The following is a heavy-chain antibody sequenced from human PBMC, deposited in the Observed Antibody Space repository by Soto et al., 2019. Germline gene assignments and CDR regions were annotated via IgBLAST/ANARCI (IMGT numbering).Heavy chain of an antibody. CDR2: INHSGST. CDR1: GGSFSGYY. J-gene: IGHJ4*02. V-gene: IGHV4-34*01. Sequence: PSETLSLTCAVYGGSFSGYYWSWIRQPPGKGLEWIGEINHSGSTNYNPSLKSRVTISVDTSKNQFSLKLSSVTAADTAVYYCAREHYDILTGYWTDYWGQGTLVTAPQ. CDR3: AREHYDILTGYWTDY. D-gene: IGHD3-9*01.